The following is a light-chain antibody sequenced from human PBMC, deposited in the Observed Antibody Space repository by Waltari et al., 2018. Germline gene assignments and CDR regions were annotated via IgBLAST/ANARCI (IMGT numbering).Light chain of an antibody. J-gene: IGKJ2*01. Sequence: DIQLTQYPSTLSASAGDRGIITCRASQSISSSLAWYRQQPGKAPRPLIYDASNLQGGVPSRFSGAGSQTEFTLTITSLQPDDFATYFCQQYDTHPFTFGQGTKLEIE. CDR2: DAS. CDR3: QQYDTHPFT. CDR1: QSISSS. V-gene: IGKV1-5*01.